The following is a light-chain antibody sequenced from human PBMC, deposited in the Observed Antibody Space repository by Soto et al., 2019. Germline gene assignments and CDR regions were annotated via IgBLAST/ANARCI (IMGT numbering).Light chain of an antibody. CDR1: SSNIGGNS. Sequence: QSVLTQPPPVSAAPGQKVTISCSGSSSNIGGNSVSWYQQLPGTAPKLLIYDDNKRPSGIPDRFSGSKSGTSATLGITGLQTGDEGDYYCGTWDSSLTTGMFGGGTKVTVL. CDR3: GTWDSSLTTGM. J-gene: IGLJ3*02. V-gene: IGLV1-51*01. CDR2: DDN.